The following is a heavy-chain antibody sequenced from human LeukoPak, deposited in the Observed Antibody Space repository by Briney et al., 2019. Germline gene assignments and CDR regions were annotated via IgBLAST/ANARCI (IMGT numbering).Heavy chain of an antibody. V-gene: IGHV3-69-1*01. CDR3: ATVRGGTSRDFDY. Sequence: GGSLRLSCAASGLTFRLSDMNWLRQAPGKGLEWVSSISRSGSIFYADSVTGRFTISRDNAKNSLYLQMNSLRAEETAVYHCATVRGGTSRDFDYWGQGTLVTVSS. CDR2: ISRSGSI. CDR1: GLTFRLSD. J-gene: IGHJ4*02. D-gene: IGHD3-10*01.